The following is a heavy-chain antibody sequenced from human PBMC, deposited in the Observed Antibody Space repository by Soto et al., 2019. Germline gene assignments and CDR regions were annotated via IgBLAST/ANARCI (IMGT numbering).Heavy chain of an antibody. CDR2: IGTAGDT. Sequence: GGSLRLSCAASGFTLSSYDMHWVRQATGKGLEWVSAIGTAGDTYYPGSVKGRFTISRENAKNSLYLQMNSLRAGDTAVYYCARASPIVGYFDYWGQGTLVTVSS. CDR1: GFTLSSYD. D-gene: IGHD3-22*01. CDR3: ARASPIVGYFDY. J-gene: IGHJ4*02. V-gene: IGHV3-13*01.